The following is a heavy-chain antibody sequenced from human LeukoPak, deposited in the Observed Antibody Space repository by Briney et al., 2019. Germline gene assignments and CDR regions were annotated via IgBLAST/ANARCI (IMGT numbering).Heavy chain of an antibody. V-gene: IGHV3-48*02. CDR2: ISSSSSTI. J-gene: IGHJ4*02. CDR1: GFTFSSYS. Sequence: GGSPRLSYAASGFTFSSYSMNWVRQAPGKGLEWVSYISSSSSTIDYADSVKGRFTISRDNAKNSLYLQMNSVRDEDTAVYYCASQPLIAFGGTRDYWGQGTLVTVSS. CDR3: ASQPLIAFGGTRDY. D-gene: IGHD3-16*01.